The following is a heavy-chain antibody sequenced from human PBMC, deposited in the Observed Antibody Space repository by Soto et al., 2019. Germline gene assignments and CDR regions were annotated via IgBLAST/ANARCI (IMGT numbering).Heavy chain of an antibody. J-gene: IGHJ5*02. CDR2: INPSGGST. CDR3: ARDRPQADSSGRYIGS. D-gene: IGHD6-19*01. Sequence: QVQLVQSGTEVKKPGASVKVSCKASGYTFTSYYMHWVRQAPGQGLEWMGIINPSGGSTSYAQKFQGRVTMTRDTSTSTVYMELSSLRSEDTAVYYCARDRPQADSSGRYIGSWGQGTLVTVSS. CDR1: GYTFTSYY. V-gene: IGHV1-46*01.